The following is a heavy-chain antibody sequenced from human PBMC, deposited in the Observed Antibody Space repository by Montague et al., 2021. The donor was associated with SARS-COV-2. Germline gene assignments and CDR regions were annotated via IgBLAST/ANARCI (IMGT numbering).Heavy chain of an antibody. CDR3: ARGAGYSYGVDY. Sequence: ETLSLTCTVSGASVSSSSHYWIWIRQPPGKGLEFIGYIYYSGSSKYNPSLKSRVTISVDTSTNQVSLKVSSVTAADSAVYFCARGAGYSYGVDYWGQGTLVTVSS. V-gene: IGHV4-61*01. D-gene: IGHD5-18*01. CDR2: IYYSGSS. CDR1: GASVSSSSHY. J-gene: IGHJ4*02.